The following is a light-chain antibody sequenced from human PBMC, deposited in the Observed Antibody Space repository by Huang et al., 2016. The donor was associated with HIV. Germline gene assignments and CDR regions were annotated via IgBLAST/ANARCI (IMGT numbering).Light chain of an antibody. Sequence: DIQMTQSPSSLSASVGDRVTITCRASQAINTYLNWYRQKPGKAPKLLIVAASTLHSGVPSRFGGSGSGTDFTPTIRSLHPEVLGTDYCQQSFRSPLTFGGGTKVEIK. J-gene: IGKJ4*01. CDR1: QAINTY. CDR3: QQSFRSPLT. CDR2: AAS. V-gene: IGKV1-39*01.